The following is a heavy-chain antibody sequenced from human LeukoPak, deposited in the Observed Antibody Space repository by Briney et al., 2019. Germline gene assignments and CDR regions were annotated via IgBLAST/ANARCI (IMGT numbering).Heavy chain of an antibody. D-gene: IGHD1/OR15-1a*01. CDR3: AKDKNSATTNWFDP. CDR1: GFTFDDYA. V-gene: IGHV3-9*01. CDR2: ISWNSGSI. Sequence: PGRSLRLSCAASGFTFDDYAMHWVRQAPGKGLEWVSGISWNSGSIGYADSVKGRFTISRDNAKNSLYLQMNSLRAEDTALYYCAKDKNSATTNWFDPWVQGTLVTVSS. J-gene: IGHJ5*02.